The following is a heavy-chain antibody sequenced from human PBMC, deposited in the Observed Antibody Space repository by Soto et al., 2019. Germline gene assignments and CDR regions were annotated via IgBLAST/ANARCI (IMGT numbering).Heavy chain of an antibody. V-gene: IGHV4-59*01. CDR1: GGSISSYY. CDR3: ARVGSRLPLFDY. Sequence: SETLSLTCTVSGGSISSYYWSWIRQPPGKGLEWIGYTYYSGSTNYNPSLKSRVTISVDTSKNQFSLKLSSVTAADTAVYYCARVGSRLPLFDYWGQGTLVTVSS. CDR2: TYYSGST. D-gene: IGHD5-12*01. J-gene: IGHJ4*02.